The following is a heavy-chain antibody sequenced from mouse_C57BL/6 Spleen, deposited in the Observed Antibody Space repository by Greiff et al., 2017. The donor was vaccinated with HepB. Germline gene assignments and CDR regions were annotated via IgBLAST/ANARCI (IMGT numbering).Heavy chain of an antibody. CDR2: INPSTGGT. Sequence: VHVKQSGPELVKPGASVKISCKASGYSFTGYYMNWVKQSPEKSLEWIGEINPSTGGTNYKQKFKTKATLTVDKSSSTAYMQLKSLTSEDSEVYYCARDRRFITSVVALRYSMDYWGQGTSVTVSS. CDR1: GYSFTGYY. D-gene: IGHD1-1*01. CDR3: ARDRRFITSVVALRYSMDY. V-gene: IGHV1-42*01. J-gene: IGHJ4*01.